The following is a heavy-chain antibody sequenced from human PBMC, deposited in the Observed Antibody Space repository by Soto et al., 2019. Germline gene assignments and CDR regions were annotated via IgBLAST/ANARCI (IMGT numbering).Heavy chain of an antibody. J-gene: IGHJ5*01. CDR2: INHSGGT. D-gene: IGHD6-13*01. Sequence: SETLSLTCAVSGGSFSGHYWSWIRQPPGKGLEWIGEINHSGGTSYNPSLKSRVTISVDTSKSQFSLKLTSVTAADTAVYFWARGIGAAGTCFDSWGQGTLVTVSS. CDR1: GGSFSGHY. V-gene: IGHV4-34*01. CDR3: ARGIGAAGTCFDS.